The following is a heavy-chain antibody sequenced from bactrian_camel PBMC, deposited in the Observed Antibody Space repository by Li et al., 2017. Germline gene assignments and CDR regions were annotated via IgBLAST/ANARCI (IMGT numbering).Heavy chain of an antibody. D-gene: IGHD2*01. Sequence: VQLVESGGGLVQPGGSLRLSCAASGFTFTPYYMTWVRKAPGKGLEWVSAIKFGGGSAYYADSVKGRFTISRDNAKNTLYLELNSLKTEDTAMYYCAALGGVWTYFAYWGQGTQVTVS. CDR1: GFTFTPYY. J-gene: IGHJ4*01. CDR2: IKFGGGSA. CDR3: AALGGVWTYFAY. V-gene: IGHV3S40*01.